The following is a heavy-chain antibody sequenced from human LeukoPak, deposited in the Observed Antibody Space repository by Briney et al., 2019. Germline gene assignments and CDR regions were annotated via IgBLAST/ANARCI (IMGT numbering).Heavy chain of an antibody. CDR3: AGVDPEHRRDGYNYNY. Sequence: ASVKVSCKASGGTFSSYAISWVRQAPGQGLEWMGRIIPIFGTANYAQKFQGRVTITADKSTSTAYMELSSLRSEDTAVYYCAGVDPEHRRDGYNYNYWGQGTLVTVSS. J-gene: IGHJ4*02. CDR2: IIPIFGTA. CDR1: GGTFSSYA. V-gene: IGHV1-69*06. D-gene: IGHD5-24*01.